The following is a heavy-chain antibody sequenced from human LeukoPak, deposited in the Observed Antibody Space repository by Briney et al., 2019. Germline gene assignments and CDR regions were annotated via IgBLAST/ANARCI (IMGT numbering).Heavy chain of an antibody. J-gene: IGHJ4*02. V-gene: IGHV1-2*06. CDR1: GYTFTGYY. CDR2: INPNSGGT. D-gene: IGHD3-3*01. CDR3: ARAGPYYDFWSGPPSFFDY. Sequence: ASVKVSCKASGYTFTGYYMHWVRQAPGQGLEWMGRINPNSGGTNYAQKFQGRVTMTRDTSISTAYMELSRLRSDDTAVYYCARAGPYYDFWSGPPSFFDYWGQGTLVTVSS.